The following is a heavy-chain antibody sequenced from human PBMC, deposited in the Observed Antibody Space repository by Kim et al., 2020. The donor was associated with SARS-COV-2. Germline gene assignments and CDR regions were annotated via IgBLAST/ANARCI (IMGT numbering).Heavy chain of an antibody. CDR2: GGTT. V-gene: IGHV3-15*01. Sequence: GGTTDYAAPVKGRLTISRDDSKNTLYLEMNSLKIEDTAVYYCHTGGSRGYWGQGTLVTVSS. CDR3: HTGGSRGY. J-gene: IGHJ4*02. D-gene: IGHD2-15*01.